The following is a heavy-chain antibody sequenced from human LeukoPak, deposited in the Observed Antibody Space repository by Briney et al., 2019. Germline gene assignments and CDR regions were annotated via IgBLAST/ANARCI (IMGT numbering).Heavy chain of an antibody. V-gene: IGHV4-34*01. CDR2: ISHSGST. Sequence: KASETLSLTCAVYGGSFSQYYWSWMRQPPGKGLEWIGEISHSGSTNYNPSLKSRVTISVDTSKNQFSLKLSSVTAADTAVYYCARLPLTSLYYYYYMDVWGKGTTVTISS. CDR1: GGSFSQYY. CDR3: ARLPLTSLYYYYYMDV. J-gene: IGHJ6*03. D-gene: IGHD3-10*01.